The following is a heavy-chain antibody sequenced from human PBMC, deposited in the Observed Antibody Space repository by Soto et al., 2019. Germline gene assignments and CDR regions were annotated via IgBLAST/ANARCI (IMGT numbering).Heavy chain of an antibody. CDR1: GGSFSGYY. J-gene: IGHJ6*02. Sequence: PSETLSLTCAVYGGSFSGYYWSWIRQPPGKGLEWIGYIFYTGSTNYNPPLKSRVIISVDTSKNQFSLKLTSVTAADTALYYCARAIPGYYYGMDVWGQGTTVTVSS. V-gene: IGHV4-34*09. D-gene: IGHD2-21*01. CDR2: IFYTGST. CDR3: ARAIPGYYYGMDV.